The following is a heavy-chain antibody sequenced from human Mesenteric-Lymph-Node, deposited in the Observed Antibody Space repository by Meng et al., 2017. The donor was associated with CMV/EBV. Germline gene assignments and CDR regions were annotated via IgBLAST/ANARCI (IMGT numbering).Heavy chain of an antibody. CDR1: GFTFTSYW. J-gene: IGHJ4*02. Sequence: VQLVGPGGGLVQPGWSLRHSCVDSGFTFTSYWIHWVRQVTGEGLVRVSRINTDWSITSYADPVKGRFTISRDNAKNTLYLQMNDLSADDSAVYYCIRDLVGKLDDWGQGTLVTASS. CDR3: IRDLVGKLDD. CDR2: INTDWSIT. D-gene: IGHD1-1*01. V-gene: IGHV3-74*01.